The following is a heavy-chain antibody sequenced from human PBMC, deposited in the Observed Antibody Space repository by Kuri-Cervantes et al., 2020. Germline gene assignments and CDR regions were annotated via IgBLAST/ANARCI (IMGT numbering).Heavy chain of an antibody. J-gene: IGHJ4*02. CDR3: ARSDDSWYFDP. Sequence: GESLKISCIASGFTFSTYSMAWVRQAPGKGLQWVANILESASKKEYVDSVEGRFTISRDDARNSLYLQMNSLRGDDTAVYSCARSDDSWYFDPWGQGTLVTVSS. D-gene: IGHD4-11*01. CDR1: GFTFSTYS. V-gene: IGHV3-7*04. CDR2: ILESASKK.